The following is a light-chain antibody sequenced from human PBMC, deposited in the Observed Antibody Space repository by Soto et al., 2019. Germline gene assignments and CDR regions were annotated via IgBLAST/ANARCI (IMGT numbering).Light chain of an antibody. V-gene: IGKV1-8*01. Sequence: IQMTQSPSSFSASTGDRVTITCRASQGISSYLAWYQQKPGKAPKLLIYAASTLQSGVPSRFSGSGSGTDFTLTISCLQSEDFATYYCQQYYSYPPWTFGQGTKVDI. CDR1: QGISSY. CDR3: QQYYSYPPWT. CDR2: AAS. J-gene: IGKJ1*01.